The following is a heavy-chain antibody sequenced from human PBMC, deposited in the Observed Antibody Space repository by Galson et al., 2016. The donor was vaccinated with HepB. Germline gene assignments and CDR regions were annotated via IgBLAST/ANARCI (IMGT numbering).Heavy chain of an antibody. Sequence: CAIPGDRVSRNTAGWNCIRQFPSRGREWLGRTYYRSKWSGDYAVSMTSRITINTDTSMNQFSLQLNSVTPEDTAVYFCASGTGAYVQWGQGTLVTVSS. CDR2: TYYRSKWSG. D-gene: IGHD1-1*01. J-gene: IGHJ4*02. CDR1: GDRVSRNTAG. V-gene: IGHV6-1*01. CDR3: ASGTGAYVQ.